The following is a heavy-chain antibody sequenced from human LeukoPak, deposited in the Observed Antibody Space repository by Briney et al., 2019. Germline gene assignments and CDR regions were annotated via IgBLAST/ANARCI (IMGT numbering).Heavy chain of an antibody. CDR1: GYTFSSYY. CDR2: INPSGGST. CDR3: AREAVTIFALVRTQTTKRPHRFDP. D-gene: IGHD3-3*01. Sequence: ASVKVSCKTSGYTFSSYYIHWVRQAPGQGLEWMGIINPSGGSTNYAQKFQGRVTMTRDMSTSTVYMGLSSLRSEDTAVYYCAREAVTIFALVRTQTTKRPHRFDPWGQGTLVTVSS. V-gene: IGHV1-46*01. J-gene: IGHJ5*02.